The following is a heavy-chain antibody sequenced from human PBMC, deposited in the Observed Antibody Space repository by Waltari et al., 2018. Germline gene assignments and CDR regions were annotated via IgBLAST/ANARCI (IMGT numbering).Heavy chain of an antibody. V-gene: IGHV4-39*02. D-gene: IGHD2-21*02. CDR2: GYYNGNT. CDR1: GGPIRETLYY. J-gene: IGHJ4*02. CDR3: ARDNDYYFDY. Sequence: QLHLQMSGPGLVKPSETLSLTRTVSGGPIRETLYYWAWIRQTPGMGLGWIGGGYYNGNTYYNPSLKSRVTILVYKSNNQFSLDLTSVTAADTAVYYCARDNDYYFDYWGQGTLVTVSS.